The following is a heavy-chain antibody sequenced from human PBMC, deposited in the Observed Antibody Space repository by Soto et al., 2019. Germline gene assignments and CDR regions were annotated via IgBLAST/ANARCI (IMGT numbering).Heavy chain of an antibody. CDR3: ARNDYGDYDGYYYYGMDV. J-gene: IGHJ6*02. CDR1: GGSFSGYY. D-gene: IGHD4-17*01. CDR2: INHSGST. Sequence: SETLSLTCAVYGGSFSGYYWSWIRQPPGKGLEWIGEINHSGSTNYNPSLKSRVTISVDTSKNQFSLKLSSVTAADTAVYYCARNDYGDYDGYYYYGMDVWGQGTTVTVS. V-gene: IGHV4-34*01.